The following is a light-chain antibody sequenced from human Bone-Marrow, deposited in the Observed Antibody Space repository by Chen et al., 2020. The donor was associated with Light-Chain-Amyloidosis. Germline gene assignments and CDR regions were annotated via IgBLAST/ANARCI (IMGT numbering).Light chain of an antibody. CDR1: SSDVGSYDP. CDR2: EGS. CDR3: CSYAGSSTYV. Sequence: QSALTPPASVSGSPGLSITISCTGTSSDVGSYDPVSWYQQHPGKAPKLMIYEGSQRPSGVSNRFSGSKSGNTASLTISGLQAEDEADYYCCSYAGSSTYVFGTGTKVTVL. V-gene: IGLV2-23*01. J-gene: IGLJ1*01.